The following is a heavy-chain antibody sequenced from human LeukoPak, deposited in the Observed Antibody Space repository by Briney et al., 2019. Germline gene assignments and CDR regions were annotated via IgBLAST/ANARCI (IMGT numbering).Heavy chain of an antibody. CDR2: INPNTGST. CDR3: ARFDSSTWAFDY. V-gene: IGHV1-2*04. D-gene: IGHD6-13*01. J-gene: IGHJ4*02. CDR1: GYTFTGYY. Sequence: ASVKVSCKASGYTFTGYYIHWVRQAPGQGLEWVAWINPNTGSTNSAQNFQGWVTMTRDTSISTAYMELNSLKSDDTAVYFCARFDSSTWAFDYWGQGTLVTVSS.